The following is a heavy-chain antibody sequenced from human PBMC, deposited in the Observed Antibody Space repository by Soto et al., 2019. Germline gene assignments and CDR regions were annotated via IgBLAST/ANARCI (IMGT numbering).Heavy chain of an antibody. D-gene: IGHD5-12*01. V-gene: IGHV3-64D*06. J-gene: IGHJ4*02. CDR1: GFTFSSYA. CDR3: VKSRGGNNFDFFD. CDR2: VRGNGDPP. Sequence: VGSLRLSCSASGFTFSSYAMHWVRQAPGKGLEYVSGVRGNGDPPFYADSVKGRFTISRDNSKNTLYLQMSGLSADDTAVYYCVKSRGGNNFDFFDWGQGALVTVSS.